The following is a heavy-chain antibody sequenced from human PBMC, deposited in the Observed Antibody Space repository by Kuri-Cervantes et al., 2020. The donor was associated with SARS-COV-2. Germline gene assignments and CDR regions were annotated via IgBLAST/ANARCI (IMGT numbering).Heavy chain of an antibody. J-gene: IGHJ4*02. CDR1: GGSISSSSYY. V-gene: IGHV4-39*01. CDR2: IYYSGST. CDR3: ARAHQYRSRFDY. Sequence: SETLSLTCTVSGGSISSSSYYWGWIRQPPGRELEWIGSIYYSGSTYYNPSLKSRVTISVDTSKNHFSLKLSSVTAADTAVYYCARAHQYRSRFDYWGQGTLVTVSS. D-gene: IGHD6-13*01.